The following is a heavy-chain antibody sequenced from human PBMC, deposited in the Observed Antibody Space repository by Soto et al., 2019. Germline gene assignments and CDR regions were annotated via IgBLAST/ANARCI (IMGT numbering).Heavy chain of an antibody. J-gene: IGHJ5*02. D-gene: IGHD3-10*01. Sequence: EVQLVESGGGLIQPGGSLRLSCAASGFTVSSNYMSWVRQAPGKGLEWVSVIYSGGSTYDADSVKGRFTISRDNSTNTLYRQRNSVRAEDTAVYCCARDAGPQTGWFDPWGQGTLVTVSS. CDR2: IYSGGST. CDR1: GFTVSSNY. V-gene: IGHV3-53*01. CDR3: ARDAGPQTGWFDP.